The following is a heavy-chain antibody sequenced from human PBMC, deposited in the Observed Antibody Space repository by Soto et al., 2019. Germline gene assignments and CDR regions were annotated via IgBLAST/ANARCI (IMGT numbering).Heavy chain of an antibody. V-gene: IGHV3-7*01. CDR3: TNKHY. J-gene: IGHJ4*02. CDR1: GFTFGSYW. Sequence: EVQLVESGGGLAQPGGSLRLSCAASGFTFGSYWMTWVRQAPGKGLEWVANIKQDGSDKFYVDSVKGRFTISRDNAKNSLSLQMNSLRVEDTAVYSCTNKHYWGQGTLVTVSS. CDR2: IKQDGSDK. D-gene: IGHD2-21*01.